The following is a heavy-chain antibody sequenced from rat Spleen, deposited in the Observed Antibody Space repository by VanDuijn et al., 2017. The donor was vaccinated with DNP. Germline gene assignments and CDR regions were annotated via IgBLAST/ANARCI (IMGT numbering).Heavy chain of an antibody. V-gene: IGHV5-58*01. CDR2: ITSSGGST. Sequence: EVQLVETGGGLVQPGRSLKLSCVASGFTFSSYWMYWIRQAPGKGLEWVASITSSGGSTYYPDSVKGRFTISRDNAKNTLYLQMNSLRSEDTATYYCAREGDYYDGSFVDALDAWGQGTSVTVSS. CDR3: AREGDYYDGSFVDALDA. CDR1: GFTFSSYW. D-gene: IGHD1-12*02. J-gene: IGHJ4*01.